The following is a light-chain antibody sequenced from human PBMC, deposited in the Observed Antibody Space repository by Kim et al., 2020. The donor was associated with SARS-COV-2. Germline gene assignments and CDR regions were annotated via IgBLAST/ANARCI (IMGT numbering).Light chain of an antibody. CDR2: STN. CDR3: TSRDSNGNKMV. CDR1: SLRRYY. J-gene: IGLJ2*01. Sequence: SSELTQDPAVSVALGQTVRITCQGDSLRRYYASWYQQKPGQAPRLVIYSTNKRPSGIPDRFSGSSPGNTASLTITGAQAEDEADYYCTSRDSNGNKMVFGGGTTLTV. V-gene: IGLV3-19*01.